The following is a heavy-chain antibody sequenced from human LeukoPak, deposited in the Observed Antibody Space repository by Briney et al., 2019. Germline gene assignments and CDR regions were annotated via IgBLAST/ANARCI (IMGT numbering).Heavy chain of an antibody. V-gene: IGHV3-21*01. CDR3: GRAYDFSRH. CDR2: ISSSSTYI. D-gene: IGHD3-3*01. Sequence: GGSLRLSCAASGFTFSSYSMNWVRQAPGKGLKWVSSISSSSTYIYYADSVKGRFTISRDNSKNTLYLQMNSLRAEDTALYYFGRAYDFSRHWGQGTLVTVSS. J-gene: IGHJ4*02. CDR1: GFTFSSYS.